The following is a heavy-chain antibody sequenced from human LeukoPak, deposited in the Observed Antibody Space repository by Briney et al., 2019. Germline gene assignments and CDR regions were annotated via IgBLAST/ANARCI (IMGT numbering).Heavy chain of an antibody. D-gene: IGHD6-25*01. Sequence: GGSLRLSCAASGFTFSSYWMSWARQAPGKGLEWVANIKQDGSEKYYVDSVKGRFTISRDNAKNSLYLQMNSLRAEDTAVYYCAREGGYGVLDYWGQGTLVTVSS. CDR2: IKQDGSEK. CDR3: AREGGYGVLDY. V-gene: IGHV3-7*04. J-gene: IGHJ4*02. CDR1: GFTFSSYW.